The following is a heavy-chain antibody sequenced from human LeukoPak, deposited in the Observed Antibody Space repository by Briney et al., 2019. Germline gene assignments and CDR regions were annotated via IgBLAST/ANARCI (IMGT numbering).Heavy chain of an antibody. Sequence: GGSLRLSCAASGFTFSSYSMNWVRQAPGKGPEWVSYIRSSGSPIYYADSVKGRFTISRDNSKNTLYLQMSSLRTEDTAVYYCARDRSRNYSCDYWGQGTLVSVSS. CDR2: IRSSGSPI. J-gene: IGHJ4*02. V-gene: IGHV3-48*01. D-gene: IGHD2-2*01. CDR3: ARDRSRNYSCDY. CDR1: GFTFSSYS.